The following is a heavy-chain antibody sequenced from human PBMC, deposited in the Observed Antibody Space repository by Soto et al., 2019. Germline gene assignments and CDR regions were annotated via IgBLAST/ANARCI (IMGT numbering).Heavy chain of an antibody. D-gene: IGHD6-19*01. CDR1: GDSVSTGSKY. Sequence: SETLSLTCTVSGDSVSTGSKYWSWSRQPPGKALEWIAYIYSSGSTNYNPSLKSRVTIPRDTSKNQFSLKMTSVTAEDTAVYYCARSGGGSGWLGGQGTLVTVSS. CDR3: ARSGGGSGWL. CDR2: IYSSGST. J-gene: IGHJ4*02. V-gene: IGHV4-61*01.